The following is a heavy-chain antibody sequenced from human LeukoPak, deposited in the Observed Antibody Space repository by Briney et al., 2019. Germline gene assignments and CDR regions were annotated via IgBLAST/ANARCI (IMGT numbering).Heavy chain of an antibody. CDR3: AKDEVQRFLEWLFGVLDY. V-gene: IGHV3-30*02. CDR1: GFTFSSYG. Sequence: GGSLRLSCAASGFTFSSYGMHWVRQAPGKGLEWVAFIRYDGSSKYYAGSVKGRFTISRDNSKNTLYLQMNSLRAEDTAVYYCAKDEVQRFLEWLFGVLDYWGQGTLITVSS. D-gene: IGHD3-3*01. CDR2: IRYDGSSK. J-gene: IGHJ4*02.